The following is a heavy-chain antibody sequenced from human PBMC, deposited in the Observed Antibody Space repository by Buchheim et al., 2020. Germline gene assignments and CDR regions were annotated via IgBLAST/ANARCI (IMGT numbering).Heavy chain of an antibody. V-gene: IGHV4-39*01. J-gene: IGHJ5*02. D-gene: IGHD5-24*01. CDR2: IYYSGST. CDR3: APGRDGYNYWFDP. Sequence: QLQLQESGPGLVKPSETLSLTCTVPGGSISSSSYYWGWIRQPPGKGLEWIGSIYYSGSTYYNPSLKSRVTISVDTSKNQFSLKLSSVTAADTAVYYCAPGRDGYNYWFDPWGQGTL. CDR1: GGSISSSSYY.